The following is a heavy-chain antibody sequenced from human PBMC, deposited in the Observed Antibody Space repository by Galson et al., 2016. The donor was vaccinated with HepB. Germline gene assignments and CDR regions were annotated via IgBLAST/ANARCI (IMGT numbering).Heavy chain of an antibody. Sequence: SLRLSCAASGFTFSSYAMSWVRQAPGKGLEWVSSISGSGGSTYYADSVKGRLTISRDNSKNTLYLQMNSLRVEDTAVYYCAKGGGSDSSNSCSSDVWGQGTTVTVSS. CDR2: ISGSGGST. CDR3: AKGGGSDSSNSCSSDV. J-gene: IGHJ6*02. V-gene: IGHV3-23*01. CDR1: GFTFSSYA. D-gene: IGHD2-2*01.